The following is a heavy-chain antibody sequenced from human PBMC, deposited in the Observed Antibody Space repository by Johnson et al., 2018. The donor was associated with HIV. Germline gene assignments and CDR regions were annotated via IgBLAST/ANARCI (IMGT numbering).Heavy chain of an antibody. D-gene: IGHD1-26*01. V-gene: IGHV3-9*01. J-gene: IGHJ3*02. CDR1: GFTFDDYA. CDR2: ISWNSGSI. CDR3: ARDRGGSWAFDI. Sequence: VQLVESGGGLVQPGRSLRLSCAASGFTFDDYAMHWVRQAPGKGLEWVSGISWNSGSIGYADSVKGRFTISRDNAKNSLYLQMNSLRAEDKAVYYCARDRGGSWAFDIWGQGTMVTVSS.